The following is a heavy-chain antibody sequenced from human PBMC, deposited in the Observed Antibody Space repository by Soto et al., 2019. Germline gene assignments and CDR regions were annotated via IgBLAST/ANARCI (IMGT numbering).Heavy chain of an antibody. CDR3: ARLSVTMVRGIYYYYYMDV. Sequence: GGSLRLSCAASGFTFSSYWMSWVRQAPGKGLEWVANIKQDGSEKYYVDSVKGRFTISRDNAQNSLYLQMNSLRAEDTAVYYCARLSVTMVRGIYYYYYMDVWGKGTTVTVSS. D-gene: IGHD3-10*01. V-gene: IGHV3-7*01. J-gene: IGHJ6*03. CDR1: GFTFSSYW. CDR2: IKQDGSEK.